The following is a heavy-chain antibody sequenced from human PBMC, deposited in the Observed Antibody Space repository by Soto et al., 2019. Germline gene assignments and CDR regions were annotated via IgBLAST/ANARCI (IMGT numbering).Heavy chain of an antibody. V-gene: IGHV4-34*01. Sequence: PSETLSLTCAVYGGSFSGYYWSWIRQPPGKGLEWIGEINHSGSTNYNPSLKSRVTISVDTSKNQFSLKLSSVTAADTAVYYCARGGYCSSTSCQLAHWFDPWGQGTLVTVSS. J-gene: IGHJ5*02. CDR1: GGSFSGYY. CDR2: INHSGST. CDR3: ARGGYCSSTSCQLAHWFDP. D-gene: IGHD2-2*01.